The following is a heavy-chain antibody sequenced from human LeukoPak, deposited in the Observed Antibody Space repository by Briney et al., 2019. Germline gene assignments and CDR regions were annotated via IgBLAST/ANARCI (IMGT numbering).Heavy chain of an antibody. J-gene: IGHJ3*02. D-gene: IGHD6-13*01. Sequence: GASVKVSCKASGGTFSSYAISWVRQAPGQGLEWMGGIIPIFGTANYAQKFQGRVTITADKSTSTAYVELSSLRSEDTAVYYCARQESSSWYGAFDIWGQGTMVTVSS. CDR2: IIPIFGTA. CDR3: ARQESSSWYGAFDI. V-gene: IGHV1-69*06. CDR1: GGTFSSYA.